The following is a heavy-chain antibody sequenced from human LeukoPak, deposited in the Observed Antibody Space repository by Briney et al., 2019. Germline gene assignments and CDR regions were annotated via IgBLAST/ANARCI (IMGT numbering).Heavy chain of an antibody. CDR2: MNPNSGST. CDR1: GYTFTSYD. J-gene: IGHJ6*03. V-gene: IGHV1-8*01. D-gene: IGHD3-22*01. CDR3: ARGSSGYSYYYYYYYMDV. Sequence: GASVKVPCKASGYTFTSYDINWVRQATGQGLEWMGWMNPNSGSTGYAQKFQGRVTMTRNTSISTAYMELSSLRSEDTAVYYCARGSSGYSYYYYYYYMDVWGKGTTVTVSS.